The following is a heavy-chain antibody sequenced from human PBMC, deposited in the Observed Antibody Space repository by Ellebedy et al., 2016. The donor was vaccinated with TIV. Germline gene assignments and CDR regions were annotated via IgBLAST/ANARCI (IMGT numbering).Heavy chain of an antibody. V-gene: IGHV1-2*04. J-gene: IGHJ3*02. CDR2: INPNSGGT. CDR3: ARANGVGASRDGLDI. Sequence: ASVKVSCKASGGTFSTYVITWVRQAPGQGLEWMGWINPNSGGTNYAKKFLGWVSMTRDTSITTVYMELSRIKSDDTAVYYCARANGVGASRDGLDIWGQGTLVTVSP. CDR1: GGTFSTYV. D-gene: IGHD1-26*01.